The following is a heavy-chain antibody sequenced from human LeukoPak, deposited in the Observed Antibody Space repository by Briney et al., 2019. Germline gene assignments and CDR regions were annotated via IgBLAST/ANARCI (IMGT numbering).Heavy chain of an antibody. CDR3: ARASDDYSYYFDY. CDR1: GFIFRNYA. V-gene: IGHV3-53*01. CDR2: IYSGGST. J-gene: IGHJ4*02. Sequence: PGGSRRLSCAASGFIFRNYAMNWVRQAPGKGLEWVSVIYSGGSTYYADSVKGRFTISRDNSKNTLYLQMNSLRAEDTAVYYCARASDDYSYYFDYWGQGTLVTVSS. D-gene: IGHD5-24*01.